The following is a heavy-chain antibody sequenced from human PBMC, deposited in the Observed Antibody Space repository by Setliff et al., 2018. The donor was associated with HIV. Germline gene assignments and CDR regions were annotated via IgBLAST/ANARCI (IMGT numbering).Heavy chain of an antibody. D-gene: IGHD2-15*01. Sequence: ASVKVSCKASGYTFTTYGISWVRQAPGQGLEWMGWISAYNGNTNYTQKLQGRATMTTDTSTSTAYMELRSLRSDDTAVYYCARGLARVDYMDVWGKGTTVTVSS. V-gene: IGHV1-18*01. CDR2: ISAYNGNT. CDR1: GYTFTTYG. CDR3: ARGLARVDYMDV. J-gene: IGHJ6*03.